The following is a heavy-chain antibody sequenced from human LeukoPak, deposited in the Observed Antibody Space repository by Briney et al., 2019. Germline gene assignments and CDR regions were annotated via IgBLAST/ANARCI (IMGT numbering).Heavy chain of an antibody. CDR2: ISWNSGSI. CDR1: GFTFDDYA. D-gene: IGHD5-18*01. J-gene: IGHJ4*02. Sequence: GGSLRLSCAASGFTFDDYAMHWVRQAPGKGLEWVSGISWNSGSIGYADSVKGRFTISRDNAKNSLYLQMNSLRAEDMALYYCAKDMGYSYAYSGDFDYWGQGTLVTVSS. V-gene: IGHV3-9*03. CDR3: AKDMGYSYAYSGDFDY.